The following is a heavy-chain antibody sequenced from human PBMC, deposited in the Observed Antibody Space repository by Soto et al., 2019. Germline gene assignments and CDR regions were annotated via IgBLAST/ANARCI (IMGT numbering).Heavy chain of an antibody. CDR3: ARYWGTTVTTGSFDY. CDR2: IIPIFGTA. CDR1: GGTFSSYA. Sequence: QVQLVQSGAEVKKPGSSVKVSCKASGGTFSSYAISWVRQAPGQGLECMGGIIPIFGTANYAQKFQGRVTITADESTSTAYMELSSLRSEYTAVYYCARYWGTTVTTGSFDYWGQGTLVTVSS. D-gene: IGHD4-17*01. J-gene: IGHJ4*02. V-gene: IGHV1-69*01.